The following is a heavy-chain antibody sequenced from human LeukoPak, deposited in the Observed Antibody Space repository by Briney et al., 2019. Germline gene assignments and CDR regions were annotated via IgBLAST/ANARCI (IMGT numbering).Heavy chain of an antibody. Sequence: GRTLRLSCAASGFTFSSYAMHWVRQAPGKGLEWVAVISYDGSNKYYAASVKGRFTISGDNSKNALYLQMNSLRAEDTAVYYCARVPRRGWYGQYFDYWGQGTLVTVSS. J-gene: IGHJ4*02. CDR3: ARVPRRGWYGQYFDY. CDR2: ISYDGSNK. CDR1: GFTFSSYA. V-gene: IGHV3-30-3*01. D-gene: IGHD6-19*01.